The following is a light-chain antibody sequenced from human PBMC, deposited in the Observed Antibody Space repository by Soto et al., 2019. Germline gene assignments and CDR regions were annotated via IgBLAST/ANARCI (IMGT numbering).Light chain of an antibody. J-gene: IGLJ2*01. CDR3: AAWDGSLNGWV. CDR1: SSNIGSNT. CDR2: SND. Sequence: QPVLTQAPSASGTPGQRVTISCSGSSSNIGSNTVSWYQQVPGTAPKLLIYSNDQRPSGVPDRFSGSKSGTSASLAIAGLQSEDEADYYCAAWDGSLNGWVFGGGTKVTVL. V-gene: IGLV1-44*01.